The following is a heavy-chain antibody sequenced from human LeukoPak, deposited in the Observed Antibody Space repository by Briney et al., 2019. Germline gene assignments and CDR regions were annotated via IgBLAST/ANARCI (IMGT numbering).Heavy chain of an antibody. V-gene: IGHV3-23*01. J-gene: IGHJ3*02. CDR3: ARDPNGDYIGAFDM. CDR1: GFAFSAYA. Sequence: GGSLRLSCTASGFAFSAYAMMWVRQAPGKGPEWVSAIRGGGGSAFYADSAKGRFTISRDNSKYTLFLQMNSLRAEDTAVYYCARDPNGDYIGAFDMWGPGTMVTVSS. D-gene: IGHD4-17*01. CDR2: IRGGGGSA.